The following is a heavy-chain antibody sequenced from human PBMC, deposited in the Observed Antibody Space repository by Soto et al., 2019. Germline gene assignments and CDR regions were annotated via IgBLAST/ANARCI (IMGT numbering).Heavy chain of an antibody. D-gene: IGHD2-2*01. CDR2: IYYSGST. CDR1: GGSISSSSYY. CDR3: ARLLGYCSSTSCYGYFDY. Sequence: SETLSLTCTVSGGSISSSSYYWGWIRQPPGKGLEWIGSIYYSGSTYYNPSLKSRVTISVDTSKNQFSLKLSSVTAADTAVYYCARLLGYCSSTSCYGYFDYWGQGTLVTVSS. J-gene: IGHJ4*02. V-gene: IGHV4-39*01.